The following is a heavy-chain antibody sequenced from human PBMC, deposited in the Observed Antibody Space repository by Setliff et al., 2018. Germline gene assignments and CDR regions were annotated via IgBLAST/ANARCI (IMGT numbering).Heavy chain of an antibody. V-gene: IGHV5-51*01. CDR2: IYPGDSDT. D-gene: IGHD2-15*01. Sequence: GESLKISCKGSGYRFTNYWIGWVRQMPGKGLEWMGIIYPGDSDTRYSPSFQGQVTISADKSISTAYVQWRSLKASDTAMYYCARVGTAGGYYFDFWGQGALVTVSS. CDR3: ARVGTAGGYYFDF. CDR1: GYRFTNYW. J-gene: IGHJ4*02.